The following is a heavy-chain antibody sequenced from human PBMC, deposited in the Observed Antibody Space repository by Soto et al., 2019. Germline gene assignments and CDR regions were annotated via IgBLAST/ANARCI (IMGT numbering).Heavy chain of an antibody. CDR2: FYHGGSS. J-gene: IGHJ4*02. CDR1: GGSVNSGDAY. V-gene: IGHV4-61*08. D-gene: IGHD3-16*01. Sequence: SETLSLTCSVSGGSVNSGDAYWSWIRQPPGKGLEWLGYFYHGGSSGYNPSLKGRVTISLDPPKNKFSLRLTSVTTAATAVYFCARGNTFLTIYDSWGQGTQVTVSS. CDR3: ARGNTFLTIYDS.